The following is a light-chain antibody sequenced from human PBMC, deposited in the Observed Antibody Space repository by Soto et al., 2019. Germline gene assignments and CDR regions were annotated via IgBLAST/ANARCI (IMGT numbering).Light chain of an antibody. Sequence: DIQMTQSPSTLSTSVGDRVTITCRASQTIDTWLAWYQQKPGRAPKLLIYRASTLQTGVPSRFSGSGSGTEFTLTISNLEPDDFATYYCQPFDSLAWTFGQGTQVDI. CDR3: QPFDSLAWT. V-gene: IGKV1-5*03. CDR1: QTIDTW. J-gene: IGKJ1*01. CDR2: RAS.